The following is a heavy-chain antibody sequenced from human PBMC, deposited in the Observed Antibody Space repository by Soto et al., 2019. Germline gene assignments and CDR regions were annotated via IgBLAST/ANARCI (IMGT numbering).Heavy chain of an antibody. CDR1: GYTFTSYG. CDR2: ISAYNGNT. V-gene: IGHV1-18*01. J-gene: IGHJ3*02. Sequence: GASVKVSCKASGYTFTSYGISWVRQAPGQGLEWMGWISAYNGNTNYAQKLQGRVTMTTDTSTSTAYMELRSLRSDDTAVYYCARDQFHPDFWSGYYGAFDIWGQGTMVTVS. D-gene: IGHD3-3*01. CDR3: ARDQFHPDFWSGYYGAFDI.